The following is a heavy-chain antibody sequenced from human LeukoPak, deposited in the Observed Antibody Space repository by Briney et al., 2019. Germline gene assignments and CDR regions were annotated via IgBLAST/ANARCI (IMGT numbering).Heavy chain of an antibody. CDR1: GFTFISYA. J-gene: IGHJ3*02. D-gene: IGHD2-15*01. V-gene: IGHV3-23*01. CDR2: ISGSGGST. CDR3: AKAAGGYCSGGSCYGDAFDI. Sequence: GGSLRLSCAASGFTFISYAMSWVRQAPGKGLEWVSAISGSGGSTYYADSVKGRFTISTDNSTNTLYLQMKSLIAEATAVYYCAKAAGGYCSGGSCYGDAFDIWGQGTMVTVSS.